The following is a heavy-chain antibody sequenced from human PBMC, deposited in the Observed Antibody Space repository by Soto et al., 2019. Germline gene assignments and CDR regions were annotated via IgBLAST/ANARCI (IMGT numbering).Heavy chain of an antibody. Sequence: SETLSLTYAVSGGSISSGGYSWSWIRQPPGKGLEWIGYIYHSGSTYYNPSLKSRVTISVDTSKNQFSLNLRSVTAADAAIYYCARATPGYPGRAFQIWGQGKMVTVSS. J-gene: IGHJ3*02. D-gene: IGHD2-15*01. V-gene: IGHV4-30-2*05. CDR2: IYHSGST. CDR3: ARATPGYPGRAFQI. CDR1: GGSISSGGYS.